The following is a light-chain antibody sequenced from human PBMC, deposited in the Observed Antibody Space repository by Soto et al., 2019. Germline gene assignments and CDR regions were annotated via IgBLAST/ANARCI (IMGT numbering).Light chain of an antibody. CDR1: SSDVGGYNY. CDR3: NSFTSSSTGV. J-gene: IGLJ3*02. V-gene: IGLV2-14*01. Sequence: QSALTQPASVSGSPGQSITISCTGTSSDVGGYNYVSWYQQHPAKAPKLIIYEVSYRPSGISNRFSGSKSGNTASLTISELQADDEADYYCNSFTSSSTGVFGGGTKLTVL. CDR2: EVS.